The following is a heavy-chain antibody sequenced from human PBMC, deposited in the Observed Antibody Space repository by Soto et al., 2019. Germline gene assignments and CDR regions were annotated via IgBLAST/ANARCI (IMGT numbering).Heavy chain of an antibody. V-gene: IGHV1-18*01. CDR1: GYTFTSYG. CDR3: ARDRYYDTTTTFDY. J-gene: IGHJ4*02. CDR2: ISAYNGNT. D-gene: IGHD3-22*01. Sequence: ASVKVSCKASGYTFTSYGISWVRQAPGQGLEWMGWISAYNGNTNYAQKLQGRVTMTTDTSTSTAYMELRSLRSDDTAVYYCARDRYYDTTTTFDYGGQGTLVTVSS.